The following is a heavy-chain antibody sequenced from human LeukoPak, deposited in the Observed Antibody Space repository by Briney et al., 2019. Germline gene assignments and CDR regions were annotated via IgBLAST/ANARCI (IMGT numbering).Heavy chain of an antibody. D-gene: IGHD3-22*01. J-gene: IGHJ4*02. CDR3: AKGGPYDSSGYFLGGY. CDR1: GFTVSSYA. Sequence: GGSLRLSCAASGFTVSSYAMTWVRQAPGKGLEWVSVLSGRGDETYYTDSVKGRFTISRDNSKNTLYLQMNSLRAEDTAVYYCAKGGPYDSSGYFLGGYWGQGTLVTVSS. CDR2: LSGRGDET. V-gene: IGHV3-23*01.